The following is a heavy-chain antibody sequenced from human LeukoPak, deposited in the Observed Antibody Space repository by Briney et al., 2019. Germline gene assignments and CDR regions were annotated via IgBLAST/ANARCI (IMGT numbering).Heavy chain of an antibody. CDR1: GFTFSSYA. J-gene: IGHJ6*02. V-gene: IGHV3-23*01. Sequence: GGSLRLSCAASGFTFSSYAMSWVRQAPGKGLEWVSAISGSGGSTYYADSVKGRFTISRDNSKNTLYLQMNSLRAEDTAVYYCAKDCVSRCGGDRGDVWGQGTTVPVSS. CDR3: AKDCVSRCGGDRGDV. CDR2: ISGSGGST. D-gene: IGHD2-21*02.